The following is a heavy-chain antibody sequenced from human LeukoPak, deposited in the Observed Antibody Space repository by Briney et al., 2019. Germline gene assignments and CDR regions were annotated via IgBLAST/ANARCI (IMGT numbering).Heavy chain of an antibody. Sequence: ASVNVSCKASAGTFSRYAISWVRQAPGQGLEWMGGIIPVLGTTNYAQTFQKKVTVTADEATTNTYMELSSLTSEDRAVYDCSRGALFWFGAKMEYYFDYWGQGTPLTVSS. D-gene: IGHD3-10*01. CDR2: IIPVLGTT. V-gene: IGHV1-69*13. CDR1: AGTFSRYA. CDR3: SRGALFWFGAKMEYYFDY. J-gene: IGHJ4*02.